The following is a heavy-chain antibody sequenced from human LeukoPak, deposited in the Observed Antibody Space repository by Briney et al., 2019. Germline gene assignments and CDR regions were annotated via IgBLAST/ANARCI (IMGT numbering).Heavy chain of an antibody. D-gene: IGHD4-23*01. CDR1: GGSFSGYY. Sequence: SETLSLTCAVYGGSFSGYYWSWIRQPPGKGLEWIGEINHSGSTNYNPSLKSRVTISVDTSKNQFSLKLSSVTAADTAVYYCVRLSVVSPHRYFDLWGRGTLVTVSS. J-gene: IGHJ2*01. CDR2: INHSGST. V-gene: IGHV4-34*01. CDR3: VRLSVVSPHRYFDL.